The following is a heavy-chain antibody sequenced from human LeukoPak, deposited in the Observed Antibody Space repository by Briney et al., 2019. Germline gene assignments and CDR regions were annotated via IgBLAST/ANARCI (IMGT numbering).Heavy chain of an antibody. CDR1: GGTFSSYA. CDR3: AREGPKGRDY. CDR2: IIPIFGTA. J-gene: IGHJ4*02. V-gene: IGHV1-69*13. Sequence: GASVKVSCKASGGTFSSYAISWVRQAPGQGLEWMGGIIPIFGTANYAQTFQGRVTITADESTSTAYMELSSLRSEDTAVYYCAREGPKGRDYWGQGTLVTVSS.